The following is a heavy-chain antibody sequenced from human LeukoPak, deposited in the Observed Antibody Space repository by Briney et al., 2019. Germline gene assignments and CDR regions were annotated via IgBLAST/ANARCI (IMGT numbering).Heavy chain of an antibody. J-gene: IGHJ4*02. CDR1: GGSISSYY. V-gene: IGHV4-4*07. D-gene: IGHD6-19*01. CDR2: IYTSGST. CDR3: ARFMAVAGGGGFDY. Sequence: SETLSLTCTVSGGSISSYYWSWIRQPAGRGLEWIGRIYTSGSTNYNPSLKSRVTMSVDTSKNQFSLKLSSVTAADTAVYYCARFMAVAGGGGFDYWGQGTLVTVSS.